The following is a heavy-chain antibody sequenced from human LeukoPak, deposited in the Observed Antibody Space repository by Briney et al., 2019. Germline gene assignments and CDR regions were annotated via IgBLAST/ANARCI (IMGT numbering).Heavy chain of an antibody. Sequence: GASVKVSCKASGYTFTSYAMHWVRQAPGQRLEWMGWINAGNGNTKYSQKFQGRVTITRDTSASTAYMELSRLRSDDTAVYYCAREYRGSYSPLDYWGQGTLVTVSS. CDR2: INAGNGNT. V-gene: IGHV1-3*01. CDR3: AREYRGSYSPLDY. D-gene: IGHD1-26*01. J-gene: IGHJ4*02. CDR1: GYTFTSYA.